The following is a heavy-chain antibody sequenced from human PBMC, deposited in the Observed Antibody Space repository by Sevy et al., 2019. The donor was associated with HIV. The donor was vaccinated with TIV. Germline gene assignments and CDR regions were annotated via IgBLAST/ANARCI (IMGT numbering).Heavy chain of an antibody. CDR1: GGSISDFY. Sequence: SETLSLTCTVSGGSISDFYWSWIRQPPGKGLEWLGYIYHRGSTNYKPSLASRVTISVDTSKNQFSLNLSSVTAADTALYYCARAGGAKEYGMDVWGRGTTVTVSS. V-gene: IGHV4-59*01. CDR2: IYHRGST. D-gene: IGHD3-10*01. J-gene: IGHJ6*02. CDR3: ARAGGAKEYGMDV.